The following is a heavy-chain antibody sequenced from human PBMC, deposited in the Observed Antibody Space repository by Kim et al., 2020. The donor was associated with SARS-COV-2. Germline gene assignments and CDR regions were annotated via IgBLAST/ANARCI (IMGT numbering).Heavy chain of an antibody. CDR1: GGSISYYY. V-gene: IGHV4-59*01. Sequence: SETLSLTCTVSGGSISYYYWSWIRQPPGKGLAWIGYVFDSGSTKYKPSLKSRVTISLDTSKKQFSLQLTSVTAADTAVYYCARGKYYYDGSGNPRFWYFAIWDRATLVTVSP. D-gene: IGHD3-22*01. J-gene: IGHJ2*01. CDR2: VFDSGST. CDR3: ARGKYYYDGSGNPRFWYFAI.